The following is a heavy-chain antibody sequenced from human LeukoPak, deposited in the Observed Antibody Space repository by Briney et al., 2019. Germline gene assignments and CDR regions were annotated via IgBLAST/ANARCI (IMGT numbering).Heavy chain of an antibody. CDR1: GGSTSSSSYY. CDR3: ARQAPEYYDILTGYSTPYYFDY. CDR2: MYYSGST. Sequence: SETLSLTCTVSGGSTSSSSYYWGWIRQPPGKGLEWIGSMYYSGSTYYNPSLKSRVTISVDTSKNQFSLKLSSVTAADTAVYYCARQAPEYYDILTGYSTPYYFDYWGQGTLVTVSS. D-gene: IGHD3-9*01. V-gene: IGHV4-39*01. J-gene: IGHJ4*02.